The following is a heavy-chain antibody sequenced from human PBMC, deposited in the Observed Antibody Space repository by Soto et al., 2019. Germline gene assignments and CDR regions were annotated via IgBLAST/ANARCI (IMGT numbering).Heavy chain of an antibody. V-gene: IGHV4-59*01. J-gene: IGHJ1*01. Sequence: SQTLSLTCTVSGVSISSYYWSWIRQPPGKGLEWIGYIYYSGSTNYNPSLQSRVAISVDTSRNQISLKLSSGTAADTAVDYCARDFFDHWRQCIPDLVSS. CDR1: GVSISSYY. CDR2: IYYSGST. CDR3: ARDFFDH.